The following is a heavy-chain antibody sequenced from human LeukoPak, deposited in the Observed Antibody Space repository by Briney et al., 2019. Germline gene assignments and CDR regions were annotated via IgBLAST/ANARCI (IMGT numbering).Heavy chain of an antibody. CDR1: GCSLSSYY. J-gene: IGHJ4*02. V-gene: IGHV4-59*08. CDR3: ASGEAYGDFTGEQPPGSY. Sequence: SETLSLTRMLSGCSLSSYYWSWIRQPPAKGLEWIGYIYYGRSSNYEPSLNSRVTISVDTSRSQFSLKLSSVTAADTAVYYCASGEAYGDFTGEQPPGSYWGQGTLVTVSS. CDR2: IYYGRSS. D-gene: IGHD4-17*01.